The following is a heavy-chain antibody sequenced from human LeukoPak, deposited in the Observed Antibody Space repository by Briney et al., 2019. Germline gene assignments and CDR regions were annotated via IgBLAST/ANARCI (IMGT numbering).Heavy chain of an antibody. D-gene: IGHD3-22*01. J-gene: IGHJ3*02. CDR3: ARLSGYRKGAFDI. CDR1: GGSFSGYY. Sequence: SETLSLTCAVYGGSFSGYYWSWIRQPPGKGLEWIGEINHSGSTNYNPSLKSRVTISVDTSKNQFSLKLSSVTAADTAVYYCARLSGYRKGAFDIWGQGTMVTVSS. CDR2: INHSGST. V-gene: IGHV4-34*01.